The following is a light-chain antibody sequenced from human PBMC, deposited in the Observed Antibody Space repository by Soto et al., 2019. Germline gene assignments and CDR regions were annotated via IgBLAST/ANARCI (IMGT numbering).Light chain of an antibody. Sequence: EIVVTQSPATLSLSPGDRATLSCRASRSVSTYLAWYQQKPGQPPRLLIYDTSNRATGIPARFSGSGSGTDVTLTISSLEPEDFAVYYWQQRSSWMWAFGQGTRVEVK. V-gene: IGKV3-11*01. CDR1: RSVSTY. J-gene: IGKJ1*01. CDR2: DTS. CDR3: QQRSSWMWA.